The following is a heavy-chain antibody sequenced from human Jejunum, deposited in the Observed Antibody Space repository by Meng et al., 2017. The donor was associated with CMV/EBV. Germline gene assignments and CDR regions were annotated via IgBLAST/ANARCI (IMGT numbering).Heavy chain of an antibody. CDR3: ARDGDACTNGKCYLDY. Sequence: TFSKYAMHWVRQAQGKRLEWVTLMSYDGSNIRYADSVMGRFTISRDNSKNTLYLQMNSLRPEDTAVYYCARDGDACTNGKCYLDYWGQGTLVTVSS. CDR2: MSYDGSNI. V-gene: IGHV3-30-3*01. CDR1: TFSKYA. D-gene: IGHD2-8*01. J-gene: IGHJ4*02.